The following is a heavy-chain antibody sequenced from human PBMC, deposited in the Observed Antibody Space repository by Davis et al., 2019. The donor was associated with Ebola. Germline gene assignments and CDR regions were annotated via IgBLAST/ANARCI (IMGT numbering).Heavy chain of an antibody. CDR1: GFTFSSYA. V-gene: IGHV3-30-3*01. J-gene: IGHJ4*02. D-gene: IGHD1-7*01. CDR2: ISYDGSNK. CDR3: ARSNFIGSGYFDY. Sequence: GESLKISCAASGFTFSSYAMHWVRQAPGKGLEWVAVISYDGSNKYYADSVKGRFTISRDNSKNTLYLQMNSLRAEDTAVYYCARSNFIGSGYFDYWGQGTLVTVSS.